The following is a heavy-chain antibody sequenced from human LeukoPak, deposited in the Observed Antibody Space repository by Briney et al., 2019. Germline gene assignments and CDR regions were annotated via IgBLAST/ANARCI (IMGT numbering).Heavy chain of an antibody. CDR2: IYHSGST. D-gene: IGHD1-20*01. J-gene: IGHJ4*02. CDR1: GYSISSGYY. CDR3: ARYNWNDGLYFDY. Sequence: PSETLSLTCTVSGYSISSGYYWGWIRQPPGKGLEWIGSIYHSGSTYYNPSLKSRVTISVDTSKNQFSLKLSSVTAADTAVYYCARYNWNDGLYFDYWGQGTLVTVSS. V-gene: IGHV4-38-2*02.